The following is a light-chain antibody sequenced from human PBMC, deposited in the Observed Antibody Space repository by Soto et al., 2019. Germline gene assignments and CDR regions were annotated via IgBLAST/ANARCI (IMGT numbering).Light chain of an antibody. Sequence: DIQLTHSPSFLSASVGDRVTITCRASQGISSYLAWYQQKPGKAPNLLIYAASTLQSGVPSRFSGSGSGTEFTLTISSLQPEDFATYYCQQLNSYPRTFGQGTKVDIK. V-gene: IGKV1-9*01. J-gene: IGKJ1*01. CDR1: QGISSY. CDR2: AAS. CDR3: QQLNSYPRT.